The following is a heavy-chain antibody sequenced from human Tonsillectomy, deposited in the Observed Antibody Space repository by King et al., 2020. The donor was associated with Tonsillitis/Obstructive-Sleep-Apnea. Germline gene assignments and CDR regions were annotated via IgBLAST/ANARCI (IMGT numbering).Heavy chain of an antibody. CDR1: GFTVSSNY. CDR3: ARGGRRYSSSSLDY. D-gene: IGHD6-6*01. J-gene: IGHJ4*02. CDR2: IYSGGST. Sequence: VQLVESGGGLIQPGGSLRFSCAASGFTVSSNYMSWVRQAPGKGLEWVSVIYSGGSTYYADSVKGRFTISRDNSKNTLYLQMNSVRAEDTAVYYCARGGRRYSSSSLDYWGQGTLVTVSS. V-gene: IGHV3-53*01.